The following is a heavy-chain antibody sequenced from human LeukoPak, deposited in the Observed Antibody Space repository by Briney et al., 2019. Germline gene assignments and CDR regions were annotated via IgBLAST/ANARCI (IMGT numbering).Heavy chain of an antibody. CDR2: ISGSGGST. CDR1: GFTFSSYA. J-gene: IGHJ4*02. CDR3: AKDTIPPGYYDSSGYFDY. D-gene: IGHD3-22*01. V-gene: IGHV3-23*01. Sequence: PGGSLRLSCAASGFTFSSYAMSWVRQAPGKGLEWVSAISGSGGSTYYADSVKGRFTISRDNSKNTLYLQMNSLRAEDTAVYYCAKDTIPPGYYDSSGYFDYWGQGTLVTVSS.